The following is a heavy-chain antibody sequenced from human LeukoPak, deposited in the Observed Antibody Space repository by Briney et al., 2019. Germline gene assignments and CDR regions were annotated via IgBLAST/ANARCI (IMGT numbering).Heavy chain of an antibody. CDR3: ARRRVEMAAITEANWLDT. D-gene: IGHD5-24*01. V-gene: IGHV4-59*08. CDR2: IYYSGST. CDR1: GGSINSYY. J-gene: IGHJ5*02. Sequence: PSETLSLTCSVSGGSINSYYWSWIRQPPGKGLEWIGYIYYSGSTDYNPSLKSRVTISVDTSKNQFSLKLSSGTAADTAVYYCARRRVEMAAITEANWLDTWGQGTLVTVSS.